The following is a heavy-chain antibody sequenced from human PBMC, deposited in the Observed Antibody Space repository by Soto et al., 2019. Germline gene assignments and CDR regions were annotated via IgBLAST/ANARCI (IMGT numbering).Heavy chain of an antibody. V-gene: IGHV1-2*02. CDR2: INPSGGST. CDR3: ARVRVIGYYYDSSGYYYDAFDI. J-gene: IGHJ3*02. Sequence: ASVKVSCKASGYTFTSYYMHWVRQAPGQGLEWMGIINPSGGSTNYAQKFQGRVTMTRDTSISTAYMELSRLRSDDTAVYYCARVRVIGYYYDSSGYYYDAFDIWGQGTMVTV. D-gene: IGHD3-22*01. CDR1: GYTFTSYY.